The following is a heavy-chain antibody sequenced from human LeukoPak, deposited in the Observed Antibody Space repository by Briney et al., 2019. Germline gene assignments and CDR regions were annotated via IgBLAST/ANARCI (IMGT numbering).Heavy chain of an antibody. D-gene: IGHD5-24*01. CDR1: GFTFSSYV. CDR3: ARGRRDGYNY. CDR2: ISTTGTTI. V-gene: IGHV3-48*03. J-gene: IGHJ4*02. Sequence: GGSLRLSCAASGFTFSSYVMNWVRQAPGKGLEWVSYISTTGTTIYYSDSVRGRFTISRDNARNSLFLQMSSLRAEDTAVYYCARGRRDGYNYWGQGTLVTVSS.